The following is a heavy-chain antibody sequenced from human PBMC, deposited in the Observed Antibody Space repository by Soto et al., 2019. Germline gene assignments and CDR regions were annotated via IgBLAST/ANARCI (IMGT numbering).Heavy chain of an antibody. CDR1: GFTFSGSA. CDR2: IRSKDNSYAT. D-gene: IGHD2-15*01. J-gene: IGHJ4*02. CDR3: TRPLSPYCSGGSCYSNDY. V-gene: IGHV3-73*01. Sequence: EVQLVESGGGLVQPGGSLKLSCAASGFTFSGSAMHWVRQASGKGLEWVGRIRSKDNSYATAYAASVKGRFTISRDDSKNTAYLQMNSLKTEDTAVYYCTRPLSPYCSGGSCYSNDYWGQGTLVTVSS.